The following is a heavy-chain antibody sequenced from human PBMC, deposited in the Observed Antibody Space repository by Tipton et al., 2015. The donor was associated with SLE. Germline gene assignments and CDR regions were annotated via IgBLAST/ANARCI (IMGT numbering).Heavy chain of an antibody. V-gene: IGHV7-4-1*02. CDR2: INTNTGNP. CDR1: GYTFTGYY. D-gene: IGHD3-3*01. CDR3: ARRVALDAFDI. J-gene: IGHJ3*02. Sequence: QLVQSGAEVKKPGASVKVSCKASGYTFTGYYMHWVRQAPGQGLEWMGRINTNTGNPTYAQGFTGRFVFSSDTSVSTAYLEISSLKVEDTAIYYCARRVALDAFDIWGQGTMVTVSS.